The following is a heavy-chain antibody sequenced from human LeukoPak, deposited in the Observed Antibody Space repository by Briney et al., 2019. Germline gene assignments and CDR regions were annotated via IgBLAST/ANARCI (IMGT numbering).Heavy chain of an antibody. CDR2: IYTSGST. CDR1: GGSISSYY. J-gene: IGHJ4*02. CDR3: AREGMCSGGSCFDY. D-gene: IGHD2-15*01. V-gene: IGHV4-4*09. Sequence: SETLSLTCTVSGGSISSYYWSWIRQPPGKGREWIGYIYTSGSTNYNPSLKSRSTISVDTSKHQFSLKLSSVTAADTAVYYCAREGMCSGGSCFDYWGQGTLVTVSS.